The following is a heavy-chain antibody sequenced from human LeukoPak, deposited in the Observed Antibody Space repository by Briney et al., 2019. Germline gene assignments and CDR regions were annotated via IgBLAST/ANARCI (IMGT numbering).Heavy chain of an antibody. CDR1: GSTFTSYW. Sequence: GGSLRLSCVASGSTFTSYWMHWVRQAPGKGLVWVSRINSDGSSTNYADSVKGRFTISRDNAKNTLYLQMNSLRAEDTAVYYCATDGRSSGWYGFDYWGQGILVTVSS. CDR2: INSDGSST. V-gene: IGHV3-74*01. J-gene: IGHJ4*02. D-gene: IGHD6-19*01. CDR3: ATDGRSSGWYGFDY.